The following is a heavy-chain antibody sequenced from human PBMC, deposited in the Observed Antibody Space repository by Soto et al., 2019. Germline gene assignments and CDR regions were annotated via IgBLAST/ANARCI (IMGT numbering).Heavy chain of an antibody. Sequence: QVQLVQSGAEVKKPGSSVKVSCRASGGTFSSYAISWVRQAPGQGLEWMGGIIPMFDTAYYAQNFQGRVTFTADESTSTAYMEVSSLRSEDTAVYYCARDKETQGELLTPLDYWGQGTLVTVSS. D-gene: IGHD3-10*01. CDR2: IIPMFDTA. V-gene: IGHV1-69*12. CDR3: ARDKETQGELLTPLDY. CDR1: GGTFSSYA. J-gene: IGHJ4*02.